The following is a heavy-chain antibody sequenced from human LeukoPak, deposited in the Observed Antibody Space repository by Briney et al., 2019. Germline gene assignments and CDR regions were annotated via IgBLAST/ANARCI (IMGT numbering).Heavy chain of an antibody. D-gene: IGHD5-18*01. CDR2: ISGSDGST. CDR1: GFTFSSYW. J-gene: IGHJ4*02. CDR3: VEEGAARFDS. V-gene: IGHV3-23*01. Sequence: GGSLRLSCAASGFTFSSYWMSWVRHIPGKGLEWVSAISGSDGSTNYADSVKGRFTISRDNSKNTLYLQMNSLRAEDTAVYYCVEEGAARFDSWGQGTLVAVSS.